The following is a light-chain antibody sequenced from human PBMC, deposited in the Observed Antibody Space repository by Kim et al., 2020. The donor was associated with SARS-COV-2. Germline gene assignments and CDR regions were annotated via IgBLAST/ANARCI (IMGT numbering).Light chain of an antibody. J-gene: IGLJ3*02. CDR3: SSYASGDTWV. V-gene: IGLV2-14*03. CDR2: DVT. CDR1: SSDVGAYDY. Sequence: QSALTQPASVSGSPGQSITISCTGTSSDVGAYDYVSWYQQHPGKTPKLMIYDVTKRPSEVSNRFSASKSGDTASLAISGLQSEDEADYYCSSYASGDTWVFGGGTKVTVL.